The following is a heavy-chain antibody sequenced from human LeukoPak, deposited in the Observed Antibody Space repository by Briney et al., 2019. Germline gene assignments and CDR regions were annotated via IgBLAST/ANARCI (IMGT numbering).Heavy chain of an antibody. V-gene: IGHV6-1*01. CDR2: TYYRSKWYN. CDR1: GDSVSSNSAA. D-gene: IGHD2-15*01. Sequence: SQTLSLTCAISGDSVSSNSAAWNWIRQSPSRGLEWLGRTYYRSKWYNDYAVSVKSRITINPDTSKNQFSLQLNSVTPEDTAVYYCARGAATGRYCSGGSCYRQIWFDPWGQGTLVTVSS. CDR3: ARGAATGRYCSGGSCYRQIWFDP. J-gene: IGHJ5*02.